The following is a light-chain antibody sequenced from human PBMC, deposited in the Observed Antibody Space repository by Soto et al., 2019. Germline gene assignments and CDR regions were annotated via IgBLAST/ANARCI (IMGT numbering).Light chain of an antibody. CDR2: GAS. Sequence: EIVRTQSPATLSVSPGERATLSCGASQSVSSNLAWYQHKPGQAPRLLIYGASSRATGIPDRFSGSGSGTDFTLTISRLEPEDFAMYYCQQYGRSPWTFGQGTKVDIK. CDR1: QSVSSN. J-gene: IGKJ1*01. V-gene: IGKV3-20*01. CDR3: QQYGRSPWT.